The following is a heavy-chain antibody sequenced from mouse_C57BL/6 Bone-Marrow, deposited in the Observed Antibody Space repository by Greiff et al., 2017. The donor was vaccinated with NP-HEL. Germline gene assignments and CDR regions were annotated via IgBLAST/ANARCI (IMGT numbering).Heavy chain of an antibody. CDR3: ARHEGPLYYGKVDAMDY. D-gene: IGHD2-1*01. CDR1: GYTFTEYT. CDR2: FYPGSGSI. Sequence: QVQLKQSGAELVKPGASVKLSCKASGYTFTEYTIHWVKQRSGQGLEWIGWFYPGSGSIKYNEKFKDKATLTADKSSSTVYMELSRLTSEDSAVYFCARHEGPLYYGKVDAMDYWGQGTSVTVSS. V-gene: IGHV1-62-2*01. J-gene: IGHJ4*01.